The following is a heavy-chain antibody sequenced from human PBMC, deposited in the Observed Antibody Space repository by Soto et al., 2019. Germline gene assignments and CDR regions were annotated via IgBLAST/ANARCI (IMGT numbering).Heavy chain of an antibody. D-gene: IGHD6-19*01. CDR2: IYYSGST. CDR1: GGSISSYY. V-gene: IGHV4-59*01. CDR3: ARGFISARSGWYYFDY. J-gene: IGHJ4*02. Sequence: SETLSLTCTVSGGSISSYYWSWIRQPPGKGLEWIGYIYYSGSTNYNPSLKSRVTISVDTSKNQFSLKLSSVTAADTAVYYCARGFISARSGWYYFDYWGQGTLVTVSS.